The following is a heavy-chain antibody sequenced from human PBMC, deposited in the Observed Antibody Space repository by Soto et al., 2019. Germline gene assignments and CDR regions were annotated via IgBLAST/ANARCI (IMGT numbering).Heavy chain of an antibody. CDR3: ARDIDMDIVVEVAATAPGY. CDR1: GGTFSSYA. D-gene: IGHD2-15*01. CDR2: IIPIFGTA. Sequence: QVQLVQSGAEVKKPGSSVKVSCKASGGTFSSYAISWVRQAPGQGLEWMGGIIPIFGTANYAQKFQGRVTITADESTSTAYMELSRLRSDDTAVYYCARDIDMDIVVEVAATAPGYWGQGTLVTVSS. J-gene: IGHJ4*02. V-gene: IGHV1-69*01.